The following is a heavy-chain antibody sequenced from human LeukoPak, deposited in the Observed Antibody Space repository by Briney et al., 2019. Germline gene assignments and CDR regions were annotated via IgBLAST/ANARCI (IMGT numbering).Heavy chain of an antibody. V-gene: IGHV1-3*01. CDR3: ARDHFRYSSGWYGGDY. CDR1: GYTFTSYA. Sequence: ASVKVSCKASGYTFTSYAMHWVRQAPGQRLEWMGWINAGNGNTRYSQKFQGRVTITRDTSASTAYMELSSLRSEDTAVYYCARDHFRYSSGWYGGDYWGQGTLVTVSS. D-gene: IGHD6-19*01. CDR2: INAGNGNT. J-gene: IGHJ4*02.